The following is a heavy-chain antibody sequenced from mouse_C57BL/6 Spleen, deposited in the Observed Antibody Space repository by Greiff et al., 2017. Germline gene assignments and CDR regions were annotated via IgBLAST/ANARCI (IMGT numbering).Heavy chain of an antibody. V-gene: IGHV5-9*01. D-gene: IGHD1-1*01. Sequence: EVQLVESGGGLVKPGGSLKLSCAASGFTFSSYTMSWVRQTPEKRLEWVATISGGGGNTYYPDSVKGRFTISRDNAKNTLYLQMSSVRSEDTALYDCARQVLLRYYFDYRGQGTTLTVSS. CDR1: GFTFSSYT. CDR2: ISGGGGNT. J-gene: IGHJ2*01. CDR3: ARQVLLRYYFDY.